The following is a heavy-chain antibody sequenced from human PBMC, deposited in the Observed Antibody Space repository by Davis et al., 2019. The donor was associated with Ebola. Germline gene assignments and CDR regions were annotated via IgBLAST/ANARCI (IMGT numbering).Heavy chain of an antibody. D-gene: IGHD5-12*01. CDR1: GDSVSGNSGA. CDR3: VRGWLRSKFDY. Sequence: PSETLSLTCAISGDSVSGNSGAWNWIRQSPSRGLEWLGRTYYSSKWYNDYAVSVKSRIIINPDTSRNQLSLQVNSVTPEDTAVYYCVRGWLRSKFDYWGRGTLVTVSS. J-gene: IGHJ4*02. V-gene: IGHV6-1*01. CDR2: TYYSSKWYN.